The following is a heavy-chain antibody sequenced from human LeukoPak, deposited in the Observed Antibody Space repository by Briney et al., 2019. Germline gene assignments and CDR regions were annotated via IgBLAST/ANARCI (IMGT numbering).Heavy chain of an antibody. J-gene: IGHJ4*02. D-gene: IGHD1-26*01. CDR2: IYYSGST. V-gene: IGHV4-39*01. Sequence: SETLSLTCTVSGGSISSSSYYWGWIRQPPGKGLEWIGSIYYSGSTYYNPSLKSRVTISVDTSKNQFSLKLSSVTAADTAVYYCERLRSGSSSYYFDYWGQGTLVTVSS. CDR1: GGSISSSSYY. CDR3: ERLRSGSSSYYFDY.